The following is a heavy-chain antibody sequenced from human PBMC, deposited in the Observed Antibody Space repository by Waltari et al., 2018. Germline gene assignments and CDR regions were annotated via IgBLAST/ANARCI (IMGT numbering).Heavy chain of an antibody. D-gene: IGHD6-19*01. Sequence: QVQLVQSGAEVKKPGASVKVSCKASGYTFTSYYMHWVRQAPGQGLEWMGIINPRGGSTSYAQKFQGRVTMTRDTSTSTVYMELSSLRSEDTAVYYCAREYLYSSGWSRWWGWFDPWGQGTLVTVSS. CDR3: AREYLYSSGWSRWWGWFDP. CDR2: INPRGGST. CDR1: GYTFTSYY. J-gene: IGHJ5*02. V-gene: IGHV1-46*01.